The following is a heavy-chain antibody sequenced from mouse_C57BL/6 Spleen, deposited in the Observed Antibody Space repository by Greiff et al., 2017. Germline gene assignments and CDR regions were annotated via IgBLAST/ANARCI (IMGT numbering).Heavy chain of an antibody. Sequence: QVHVKQSGAELASPGASVISSCKASGYTFTDHIMNWVKKRHGQGLEWIGRIYPVSGETNYNQKFMGKATLTVDRTSSTVYIVLNSLTSEDPTVYYCGRDYAMDYWGQGTSVTVSS. V-gene: IGHV1-11*01. CDR1: GYTFTDHI. CDR3: GRDYAMDY. J-gene: IGHJ4*01. CDR2: IYPVSGET.